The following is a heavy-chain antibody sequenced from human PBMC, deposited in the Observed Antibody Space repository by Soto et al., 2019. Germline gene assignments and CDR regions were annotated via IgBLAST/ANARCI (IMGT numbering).Heavy chain of an antibody. Sequence: GGSLRLSCAASGFTFSNAWMSWVRQAPGKGLEWVGRIKSKTDGGTTDYAAPVKGRFTISRDDSKNTLYLQMNSLKTEDTAVYYCTSLTYCDFWSGYYTGIPPYYWGQGTLVAGLL. D-gene: IGHD3-3*01. V-gene: IGHV3-15*01. CDR3: TSLTYCDFWSGYYTGIPPYY. CDR2: IKSKTDGGTT. J-gene: IGHJ4*02. CDR1: GFTFSNAW.